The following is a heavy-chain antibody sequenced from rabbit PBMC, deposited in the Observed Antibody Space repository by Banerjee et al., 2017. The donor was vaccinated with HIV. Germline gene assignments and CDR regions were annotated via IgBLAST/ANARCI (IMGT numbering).Heavy chain of an antibody. V-gene: IGHV1S45*01. CDR2: IDVRSSGTT. Sequence: QQQLEESGGGLVKPGGTLTLTCKASGIDFSNSYNMFWVRQAPGKGLEWIACIDVRSSGTTYYASWAKGRFTISKTSSTTVTLQMTSLTATDTATYFCARDLNLWGQGTLVTVS. CDR1: GIDFSNSYN. J-gene: IGHJ4*01. CDR3: ARDLNL.